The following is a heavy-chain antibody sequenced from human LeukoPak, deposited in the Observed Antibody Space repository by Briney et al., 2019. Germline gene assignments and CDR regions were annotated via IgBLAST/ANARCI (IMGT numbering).Heavy chain of an antibody. CDR1: GITLGTDW. CDR3: ARDGDRYYDSSGYYYED. CDR2: IHRDESTT. J-gene: IGHJ4*02. V-gene: IGHV3-74*03. D-gene: IGHD3-22*01. Sequence: GGSLRLSCAGTGITLGTDWMHWVRQAPGQGLVWVSRIHRDESTTEYADSVKGRFTISRDNAKNTLYLQMHSLRAEDTAVYYCARDGDRYYDSSGYYYEDWGQGTLVTVSS.